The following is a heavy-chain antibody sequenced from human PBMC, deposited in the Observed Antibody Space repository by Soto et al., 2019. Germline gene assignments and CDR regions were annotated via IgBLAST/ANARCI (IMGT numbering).Heavy chain of an antibody. CDR1: GGSISSYC. V-gene: IGHV4-59*01. CDR3: ARAGASGMDV. J-gene: IGHJ6*02. Sequence: PSETLSLTCTVSGGSISSYCWSWIRQPPGKGLEWIGYIYYSGSTNYNPSLKSRVTISVDTSKNQFSLKLSSVTAADTAVYYCARAGASGMDVWGQGTTVTVSS. CDR2: IYYSGST. D-gene: IGHD1-26*01.